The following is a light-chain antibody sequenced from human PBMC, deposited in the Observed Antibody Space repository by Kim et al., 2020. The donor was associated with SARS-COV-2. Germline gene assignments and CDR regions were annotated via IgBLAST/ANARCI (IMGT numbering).Light chain of an antibody. Sequence: EIVLTQSPGTLSLSPGERATLSCWASQSISSNLAWYQQKPGQAPRLLIYGASTRAIGIPDSFSGRGSGTDFSLTISRLEPEDFAVYYCQLYGDSPPFIPFGQGTRLEIK. CDR3: QLYGDSPPFIP. CDR2: GAS. V-gene: IGKV3-20*01. CDR1: QSISSN. J-gene: IGKJ5*01.